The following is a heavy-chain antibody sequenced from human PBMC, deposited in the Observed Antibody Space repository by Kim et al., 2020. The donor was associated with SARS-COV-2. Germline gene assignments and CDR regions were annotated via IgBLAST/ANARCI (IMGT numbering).Heavy chain of an antibody. J-gene: IGHJ6*02. CDR2: IYYSGST. D-gene: IGHD2-8*01. CDR1: SGSISSSSHY. CDR3: ARGRYCTNAICRTDAMDV. Sequence: SETLSLTCTVSSGSISSSSHYWGWIRQPPGKGLEWIGSIYYSGSTHYNPSLKSRVTISVDTSKNQFSLKLSSVTAADTALYRCARGRYCTNAICRTDAMDVWGQGTTVTVSS. V-gene: IGHV4-39*01.